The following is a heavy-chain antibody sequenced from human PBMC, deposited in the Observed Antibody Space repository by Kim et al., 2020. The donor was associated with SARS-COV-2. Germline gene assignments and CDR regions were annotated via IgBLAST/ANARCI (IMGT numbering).Heavy chain of an antibody. Sequence: GGSLRLSCAASGFTFSSYAMSWVRQAPGKGLEWVSAISGSGGSTYYADSVKGRFTISRDNSKNTLYLQMNSLRAEDTAVYYCAKVVLRYFDWLLPPFDYWGQGTLVTVSS. D-gene: IGHD3-9*01. CDR2: ISGSGGST. V-gene: IGHV3-23*01. CDR3: AKVVLRYFDWLLPPFDY. J-gene: IGHJ4*02. CDR1: GFTFSSYA.